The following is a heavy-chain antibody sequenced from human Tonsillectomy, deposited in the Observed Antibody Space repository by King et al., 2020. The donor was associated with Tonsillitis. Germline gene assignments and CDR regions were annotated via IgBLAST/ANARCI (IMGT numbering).Heavy chain of an antibody. V-gene: IGHV4-39*01. CDR3: ASDYYDSSGGY. D-gene: IGHD3-22*01. Sequence: QLQESGPGLVKPSETLSLTCTVSGGSISSSSYYWGWIRQPPGKGLEWIGSIYYSGSTYYNPPLKSRVTISVDTSKNQFSLKLSSVTAADTAVYYCASDYYDSSGGYWGQGTLVTVSS. CDR1: GGSISSSSYY. CDR2: IYYSGST. J-gene: IGHJ4*02.